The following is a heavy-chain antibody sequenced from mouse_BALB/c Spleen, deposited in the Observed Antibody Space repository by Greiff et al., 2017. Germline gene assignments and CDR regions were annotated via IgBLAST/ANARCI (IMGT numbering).Heavy chain of an antibody. D-gene: IGHD2-2*01. CDR2: IDPANGNT. CDR3: ARGVYYGYDEVLDY. Sequence: EVMLVESGAELVKPGASVKLSCTASGFNIKDTYMHWVKQRPEQGLEWIGRIDPANGNTKYDPKFQGKATITADTSSNTAYLQLSSLTSEDTAVYYCARGVYYGYDEVLDYWGQGTTLTVSS. V-gene: IGHV14-3*02. CDR1: GFNIKDTY. J-gene: IGHJ2*01.